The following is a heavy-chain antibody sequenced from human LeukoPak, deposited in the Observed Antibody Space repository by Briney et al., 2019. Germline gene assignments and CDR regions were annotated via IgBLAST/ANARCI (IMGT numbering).Heavy chain of an antibody. CDR3: ASGPSYSGSNEYFDS. CDR1: GYTFTSYA. J-gene: IGHJ4*02. Sequence: ASVKVSCKASGYTFTSYAMNWVRQAPGQGLEWMGRINTNTGNPTYAQGFTGRFVFSLDTSVSTTYLQISSLKAEDTAVYYCASGPSYSGSNEYFDSWGQGTLVTVSS. D-gene: IGHD1-26*01. CDR2: INTNTGNP. V-gene: IGHV7-4-1*02.